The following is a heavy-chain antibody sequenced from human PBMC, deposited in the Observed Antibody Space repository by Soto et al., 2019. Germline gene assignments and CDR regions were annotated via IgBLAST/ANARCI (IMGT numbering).Heavy chain of an antibody. V-gene: IGHV4-59*01. J-gene: IGHJ4*02. CDR1: GGSISSYY. CDR3: ARMNYYDTSGHPFDY. D-gene: IGHD3-22*01. Sequence: SETLSLTCTVSGGSISSYYWSWIRQPPGKGLEWIGYIYFRGTTNYNPSLKSRVTMSADTSKNQFSLKLNSVTAADTAVYYCARMNYYDTSGHPFDYWGQGMMVPVSS. CDR2: IYFRGTT.